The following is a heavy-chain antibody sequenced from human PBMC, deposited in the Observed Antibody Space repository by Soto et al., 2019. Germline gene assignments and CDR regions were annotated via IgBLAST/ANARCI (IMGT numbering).Heavy chain of an antibody. Sequence: QVQLQESGPGLVKPSQTLSLTCTVSGGSISSGDSCWSWIRQPPDKGLEWIGHIYDGGTTYSNPSLKSRITMPVHTSQTQCSLDLSSVSPADTAVYYGARVPSGDESDYRGPGTLVNLSS. CDR3: ARVPSGDESDY. D-gene: IGHD7-27*01. V-gene: IGHV4-30-4*01. CDR2: IYDGGTT. CDR1: GGSISSGDSC. J-gene: IGHJ4*02.